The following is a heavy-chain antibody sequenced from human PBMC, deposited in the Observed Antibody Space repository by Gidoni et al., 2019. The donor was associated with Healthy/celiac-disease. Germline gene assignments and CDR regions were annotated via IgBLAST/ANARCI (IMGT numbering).Heavy chain of an antibody. J-gene: IGHJ4*02. V-gene: IGHV3-66*01. Sequence: EVQLVASGGGLVQPGGSLSLSCAASGFTVSSNYMSWVRQALGTGLEWVSVIYSGGSKYYADSGKGRFTISRDNSKNTLYLQMNSLRAEDTAVYYCARDPLDSSGRWGQGTLVTVSS. CDR2: IYSGGSK. CDR3: ARDPLDSSGR. D-gene: IGHD3-22*01. CDR1: GFTVSSNY.